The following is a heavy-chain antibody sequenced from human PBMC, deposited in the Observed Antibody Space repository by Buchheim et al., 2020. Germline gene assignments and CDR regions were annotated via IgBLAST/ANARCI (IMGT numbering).Heavy chain of an antibody. Sequence: EVQLVESGGGLVQPGGSLRLSCAASGFTFSSYSMNWVRQAPGKGLEWVSYISSSSTIYYADSVKGRFTISRDNAKNSLYLQMNSLRAEDTAVYYCARGGDYEGPFDYWGQGTL. J-gene: IGHJ4*02. CDR3: ARGGDYEGPFDY. CDR2: ISSSSTI. CDR1: GFTFSSYS. V-gene: IGHV3-48*01. D-gene: IGHD4-17*01.